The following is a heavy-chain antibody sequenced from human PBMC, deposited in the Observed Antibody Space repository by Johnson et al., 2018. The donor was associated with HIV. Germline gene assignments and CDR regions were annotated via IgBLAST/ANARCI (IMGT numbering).Heavy chain of an antibody. Sequence: VQLVESGGGVVQPGGSLRLSCAASGFTFSSYAMRWVRQAPGKGLEWVAGIRGGGGSTYYADSVRGRVTISRENSKNTLYLQMNSLRAEDTAVDYCARGDAGGLVALDIWGQGTMVTVSS. D-gene: IGHD2-2*01. J-gene: IGHJ3*02. V-gene: IGHV3-23*04. CDR1: GFTFSSYA. CDR2: IRGGGGST. CDR3: ARGDAGGLVALDI.